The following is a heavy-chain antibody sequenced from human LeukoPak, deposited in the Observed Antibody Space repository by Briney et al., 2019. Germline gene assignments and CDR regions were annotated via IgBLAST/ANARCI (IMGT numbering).Heavy chain of an antibody. CDR3: AKDRNYEPLYAFDI. J-gene: IGHJ3*02. Sequence: GGSLRLSCAVSGFTFDDYAMHWVRQAPGKGLEWVSGISWNSNLIGYADSVKGRFTISRDNAKNSLCLQMNSLRPEDMALYYCAKDRNYEPLYAFDIWGQGTMVTVSS. CDR1: GFTFDDYA. D-gene: IGHD2-2*02. CDR2: ISWNSNLI. V-gene: IGHV3-9*03.